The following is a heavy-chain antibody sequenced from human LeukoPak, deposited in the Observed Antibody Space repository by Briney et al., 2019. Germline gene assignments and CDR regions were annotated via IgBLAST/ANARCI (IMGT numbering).Heavy chain of an antibody. V-gene: IGHV4-59*08. D-gene: IGHD3-9*01. CDR1: GGSISSYY. CDR2: IYYSGGT. CDR3: AANPYDILTGLFDGAFDI. J-gene: IGHJ3*02. Sequence: SSETLSLTCTVSGGSISSYYWSWIRQPPGKGLEWIGYIYYSGGTNYNPSLKSRVTISVDTSKNQFSLKLSSVTAADTAVYYCAANPYDILTGLFDGAFDIWGQGTMVTVSS.